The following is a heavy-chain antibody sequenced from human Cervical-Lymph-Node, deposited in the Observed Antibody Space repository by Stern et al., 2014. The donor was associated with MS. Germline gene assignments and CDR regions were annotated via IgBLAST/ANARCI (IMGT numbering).Heavy chain of an antibody. CDR2: ISYDGNHK. CDR3: ARDYEDTSMLFDH. Sequence: VQLVESGGAVVQPGRSLRLSCAASGFTFSSYGMHWVRQAPGKGLEWGTVISYDGNHKYYAASVKGRFTISRENSKNPLHLQMTSVTPDDTAIYYCARDYEDTSMLFDHWGQGTLVTVPS. J-gene: IGHJ4*02. D-gene: IGHD2-8*01. V-gene: IGHV3-30*03. CDR1: GFTFSSYG.